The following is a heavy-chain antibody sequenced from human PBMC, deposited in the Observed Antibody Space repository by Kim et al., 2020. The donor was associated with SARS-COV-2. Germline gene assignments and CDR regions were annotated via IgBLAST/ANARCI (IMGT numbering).Heavy chain of an antibody. D-gene: IGHD5-18*01. Sequence: SRVTISVDTSKNQFSLKLSSVTAADTAVYYCARKREYSYGYAMGHNWFDPWGQGTLVTVSS. CDR3: ARKREYSYGYAMGHNWFDP. V-gene: IGHV4-39*01. J-gene: IGHJ5*02.